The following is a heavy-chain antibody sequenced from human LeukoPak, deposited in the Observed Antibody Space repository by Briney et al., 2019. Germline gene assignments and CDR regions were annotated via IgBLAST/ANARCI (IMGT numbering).Heavy chain of an antibody. CDR2: IYYSGST. D-gene: IGHD2-2*01. V-gene: IGHV4-39*01. Sequence: SETQSLTCTVSGGSISISSYYWGWIRQPPGKGLEWIGSIYYSGSTYYNPSLKSRVTISVDTSKNQFSLKLSSVTAADTAVYYCASQYCSSTSCLNWFDPWGQGTLVTVSS. CDR3: ASQYCSSTSCLNWFDP. J-gene: IGHJ5*02. CDR1: GGSISISSYY.